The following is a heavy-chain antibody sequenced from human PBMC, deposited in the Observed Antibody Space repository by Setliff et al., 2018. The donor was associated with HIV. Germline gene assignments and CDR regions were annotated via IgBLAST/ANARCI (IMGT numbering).Heavy chain of an antibody. D-gene: IGHD3-10*01. CDR2: IYSTGHT. CDR3: ARDRALRFSKSPSFNYFDV. V-gene: IGHV4-38-2*02. CDR1: GYSITNGNY. J-gene: IGHJ4*02. Sequence: NPSETLSLTCLVFGYSITNGNYWAWIRQSPGKGLEWIGSIYSTGHTYYNPSHKSRLTMSVDTAKNRFSLKLISVTAADTAVYYCARDRALRFSKSPSFNYFDVWGQGALGTV.